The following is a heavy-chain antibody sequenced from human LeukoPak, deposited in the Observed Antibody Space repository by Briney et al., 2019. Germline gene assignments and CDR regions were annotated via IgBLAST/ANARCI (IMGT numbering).Heavy chain of an antibody. J-gene: IGHJ6*02. V-gene: IGHV1-18*01. CDR3: ARGGRGGSSWYSYYYYYGMDV. CDR1: GGTFSSYA. CDR2: ISAYNGNT. D-gene: IGHD6-13*01. Sequence: ASVKVSCKASGGTFSSYAISWVRQAPGQGLEWMGWISAYNGNTNYAQKLQGRVTMTTDTSTSTAYMELRSLRSDDTAVYYCARGGRGGSSWYSYYYYYGMDVWGQGTTVTVSS.